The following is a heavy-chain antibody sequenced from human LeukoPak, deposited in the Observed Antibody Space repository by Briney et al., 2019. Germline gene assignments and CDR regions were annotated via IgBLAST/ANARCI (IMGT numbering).Heavy chain of an antibody. CDR2: IRYSESA. CDR1: GDSVSSTYCY. Sequence: PSETLSLTCTVSGDSVSSTYCYWVWIRQPPGRGLEWIASIRYSESAYYSPSLKSRATISVDTSKNQFSLRLRSLTATDTAVYYCATQDISHYWRQGTLVTVSS. CDR3: ATQDISHY. V-gene: IGHV4-39*01. J-gene: IGHJ4*02. D-gene: IGHD2-15*01.